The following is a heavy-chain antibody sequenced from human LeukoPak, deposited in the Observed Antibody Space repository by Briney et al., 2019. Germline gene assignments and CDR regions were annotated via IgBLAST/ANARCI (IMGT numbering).Heavy chain of an antibody. CDR2: IKQDGSGK. J-gene: IGHJ4*02. D-gene: IGHD1-26*01. Sequence: GGSLRLSCAASGFTFSSYWMSWVRQAPGKGLEWVANIKQDGSGKYYVDSVKGRFTISRDNAKNSLYLQMNSLRAEDTAVYYCARDRWELSKIGGFDYWGQGTLVTVSS. CDR1: GFTFSSYW. CDR3: ARDRWELSKIGGFDY. V-gene: IGHV3-7*01.